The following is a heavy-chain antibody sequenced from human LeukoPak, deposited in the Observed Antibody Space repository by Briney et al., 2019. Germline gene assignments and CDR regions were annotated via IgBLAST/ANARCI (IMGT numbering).Heavy chain of an antibody. CDR1: GGSISSYY. CDR3: AREGATIIWDY. D-gene: IGHD5-12*01. V-gene: IGHV4-59*01. J-gene: IGHJ4*02. CDR2: IYYSGST. Sequence: TETLSLTCTVSGGSISSYYWSWIRQPPGKGLEWIGYIYYSGSTNYNPSLKSRVTISVDTSKNQFSLKLSSVTAADTAVYYCAREGATIIWDYWGQGTLVTVSS.